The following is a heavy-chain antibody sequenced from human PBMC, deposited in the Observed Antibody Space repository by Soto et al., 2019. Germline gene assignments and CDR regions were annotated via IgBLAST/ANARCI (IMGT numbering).Heavy chain of an antibody. Sequence: TLSLTCFASGYSITAGGYYWSWIRHHPGKGLEWIGSFYSSGSIIYNPSLRSRVSISGDTSSNQFSMSLSSATAADTARYYCARMYSSGSGWFHPWGQGTLVTVSS. CDR3: ARMYSSGSGWFHP. D-gene: IGHD6-19*01. J-gene: IGHJ5*02. CDR2: FYSSGSI. V-gene: IGHV4-31*03. CDR1: GYSITAGGYY.